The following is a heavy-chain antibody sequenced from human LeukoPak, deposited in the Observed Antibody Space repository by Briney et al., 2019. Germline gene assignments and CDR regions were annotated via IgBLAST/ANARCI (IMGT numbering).Heavy chain of an antibody. CDR2: IYYSGST. V-gene: IGHV4-59*01. CDR3: ARDGGSYFTDAFDI. D-gene: IGHD1-26*01. CDR1: GGSISSYY. Sequence: SGTLSLTCAVSGGSISSYYWSWIRQPPGKGLEWIGYIYYSGSTNYNPSLKSRVTISVDTSKNQFSLKLSSVTAADTAVYYCARDGGSYFTDAFDIWGQGTMVTVSS. J-gene: IGHJ3*02.